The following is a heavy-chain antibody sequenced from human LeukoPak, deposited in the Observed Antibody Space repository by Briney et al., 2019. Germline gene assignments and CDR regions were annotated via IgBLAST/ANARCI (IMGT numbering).Heavy chain of an antibody. J-gene: IGHJ4*02. Sequence: SVKVSCKASGYTFTGYYMRWVRQAPGQGLEWMGWINPNSGGTNYAQKFQGWVTMTRDTSISTAYMELSRLRSDDTAVYYCARVRDSSGYEFDYWGQGTLVTVSS. V-gene: IGHV1-2*04. D-gene: IGHD3-22*01. CDR3: ARVRDSSGYEFDY. CDR1: GYTFTGYY. CDR2: INPNSGGT.